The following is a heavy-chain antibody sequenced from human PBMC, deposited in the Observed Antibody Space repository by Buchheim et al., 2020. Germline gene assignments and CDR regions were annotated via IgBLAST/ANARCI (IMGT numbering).Heavy chain of an antibody. Sequence: QVQLVQSGAEVKKPGASVKVSCKASGYTFTSYDINWVRQATGQGLEWMGWMNPNSGGTNYAQKFQGRVTMTRDTSISTAYMELSRLRSDDTAVYYCARDRSSSWYSYYYYGMDVWGQGTT. V-gene: IGHV1-2*02. CDR1: GYTFTSYD. D-gene: IGHD6-13*01. CDR2: MNPNSGGT. J-gene: IGHJ6*02. CDR3: ARDRSSSWYSYYYYGMDV.